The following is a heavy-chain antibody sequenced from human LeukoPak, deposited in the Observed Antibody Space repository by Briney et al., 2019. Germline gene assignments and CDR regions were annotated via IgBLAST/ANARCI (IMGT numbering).Heavy chain of an antibody. Sequence: AGSLKLSCAASGFTFSSYAMSWVRLAPGKGLEWVSGISGSGGSTYYADSVKGRFTISRDNSKNTLSLQMNSLRAEDTAVYYCAKEGYCSGGDCYTYFDYWGQGTLVTVSS. V-gene: IGHV3-23*01. D-gene: IGHD2-15*01. CDR2: ISGSGGST. CDR3: AKEGYCSGGDCYTYFDY. J-gene: IGHJ4*02. CDR1: GFTFSSYA.